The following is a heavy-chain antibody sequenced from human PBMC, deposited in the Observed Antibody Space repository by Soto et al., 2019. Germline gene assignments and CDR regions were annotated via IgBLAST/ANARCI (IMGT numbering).Heavy chain of an antibody. CDR3: AKSVYNWNDGFFDY. CDR2: ISYDGNNK. J-gene: IGHJ4*02. V-gene: IGHV3-30*18. CDR1: GFTFSSYG. Sequence: QVQLVESGGGVVQPGRSLRLSCAASGFTFSSYGMHWVRQAPGKGLQWVAVISYDGNNKYYADSVKGRFTISRDNSKNTLYQQKNSLRAEDTAVYYCAKSVYNWNDGFFDYWGQGTLVTVSS. D-gene: IGHD1-1*01.